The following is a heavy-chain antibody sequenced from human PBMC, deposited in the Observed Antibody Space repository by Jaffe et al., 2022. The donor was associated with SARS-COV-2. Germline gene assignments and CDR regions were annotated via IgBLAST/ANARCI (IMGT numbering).Heavy chain of an antibody. CDR1: GGSISSSSYY. J-gene: IGHJ1*01. V-gene: IGHV4-39*01. Sequence: QLQLQESGPGLVKPSETLSLTCTVSGGSISSSSYYWGWIRQPPGKGLEWIGSIYNSGGTYYNPSLKSRVTISVDTFKNQFSLKLSSVTAADTAVYYCARHAWYSAEYFQNWGQGTLVTVSS. CDR3: ARHAWYSAEYFQN. D-gene: IGHD6-13*01. CDR2: IYNSGGT.